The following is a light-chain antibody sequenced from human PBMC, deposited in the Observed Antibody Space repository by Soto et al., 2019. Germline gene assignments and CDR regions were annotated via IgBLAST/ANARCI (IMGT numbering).Light chain of an antibody. V-gene: IGKV3-15*01. CDR1: QSVSSI. J-gene: IGKJ1*01. CDR2: GAS. Sequence: EIVMTQSPATLSVSPGERATLSCRASQSVSSILAWYQQKPGQAPRLLIYGASTRATGIPARFSGSGSGTEFTPTISSLQSEDFAVYYCQQYNYWPRTFGQGTKVEIK. CDR3: QQYNYWPRT.